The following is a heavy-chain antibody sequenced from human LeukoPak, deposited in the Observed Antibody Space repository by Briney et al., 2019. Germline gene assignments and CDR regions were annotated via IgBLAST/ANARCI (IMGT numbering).Heavy chain of an antibody. J-gene: IGHJ4*02. CDR2: ISSSGSTI. CDR1: GFTPSSYE. V-gene: IGHV3-48*03. CDR3: ARETGAVDY. Sequence: GGSLRLSCAASGFTPSSYEMNWVRQAPGKGLEWVSYISSSGSTIYYADSVKGRFTLSRDTAKNSLYLQMNSLRAEDTAVYYCARETGAVDYWGQGTLVTVSS. D-gene: IGHD1-26*01.